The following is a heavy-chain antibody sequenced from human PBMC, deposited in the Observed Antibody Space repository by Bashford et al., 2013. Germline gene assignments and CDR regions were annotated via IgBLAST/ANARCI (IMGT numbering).Heavy chain of an antibody. CDR2: FDPDNQET. CDR1: GHSLSELS. CDR3: ATVPNLEWVYWFDP. Sequence: SVKVSCKVSGHSLSELSMHWVRQAPGRGLEWIGGFDPDNQETIYAERFQDRVTMTEDTSTDTGYMELRGLTSEDSAVYYCATVPNLEWVYWFDPWGQGTLVTVSS. V-gene: IGHV1-24*01. J-gene: IGHJ5*02. D-gene: IGHD3-3*01.